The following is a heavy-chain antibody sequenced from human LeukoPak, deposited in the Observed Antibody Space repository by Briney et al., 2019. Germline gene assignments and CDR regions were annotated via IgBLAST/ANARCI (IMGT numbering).Heavy chain of an antibody. CDR1: GGSINNYY. CDR2: IHFIGSS. D-gene: IGHD3-10*01. Sequence: SETLSLTCTVSGGSINNYYWNWIRQPPGKGLAWIGCIHFIGSSRYNPSLMIRVTMPLDTSKNELSLNLSSATAADTAVYYCASRSAVTVSGFDYWGQGTLVTVSS. J-gene: IGHJ4*02. V-gene: IGHV4-59*08. CDR3: ASRSAVTVSGFDY.